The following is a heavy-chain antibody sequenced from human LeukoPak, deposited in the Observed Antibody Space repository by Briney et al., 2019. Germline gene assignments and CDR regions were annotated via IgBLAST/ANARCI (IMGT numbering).Heavy chain of an antibody. CDR1: GYTFTSYG. D-gene: IGHD1-20*01. J-gene: IGHJ4*02. CDR2: ISAYNGNT. V-gene: IGHV1-18*01. CDR3: ARARATTYNWNPDYFDY. Sequence: ASVKVSCKASGYTFTSYGISWVRQSPGQGLEWMGWISAYNGNTNYAQKLQGRVTMTTDTSTSTAYMELRSLRSDDTAVYYCARARATTYNWNPDYFDYWGQGTLVTVSS.